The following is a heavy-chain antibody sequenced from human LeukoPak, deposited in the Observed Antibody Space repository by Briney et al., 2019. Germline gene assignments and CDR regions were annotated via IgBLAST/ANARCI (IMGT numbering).Heavy chain of an antibody. Sequence: ASVKVSCKASGGTFSSYTISWVRQAPGQGLEWMGRIIPILGIANYAQKFQGRVTITADKSTSTAYMELSSLRSEDTAVYYCVRESEEYCSSTSCRAFDYWGQGTLVTVSS. J-gene: IGHJ4*02. CDR1: GGTFSSYT. CDR2: IIPILGIA. V-gene: IGHV1-69*04. CDR3: VRESEEYCSSTSCRAFDY. D-gene: IGHD2-2*01.